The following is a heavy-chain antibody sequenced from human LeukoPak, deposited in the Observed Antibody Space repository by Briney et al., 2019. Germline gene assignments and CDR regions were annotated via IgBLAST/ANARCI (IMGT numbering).Heavy chain of an antibody. CDR1: GFTFSDYS. D-gene: IGHD6-6*01. V-gene: IGHV3-21*01. J-gene: IGHJ4*02. CDR3: ARDHLDPSFASYGSSSGTFDY. Sequence: GGSLRLSCEASGFTFSDYSMNWVREAPGEGLEWGSSISSSGNYIYDADSVKGRFTVSRDNAKNSLYLQMNSLSAEDTAIYYCARDHLDPSFASYGSSSGTFDYWGQGTLVTVSS. CDR2: ISSSGNYI.